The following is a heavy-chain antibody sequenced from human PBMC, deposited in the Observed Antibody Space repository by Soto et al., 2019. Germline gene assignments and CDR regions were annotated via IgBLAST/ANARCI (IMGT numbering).Heavy chain of an antibody. Sequence: QVQLVQSGAEVKKPGASVKVSCKTSGYTFTSYAIHWVRQAPGQGLEWLGWLNIGNGNTQYSPKLHDRVTLTRDTSASTAYMELSSLRSEDTAVYYCAREPLCGGRCYVCWFDPWGQGTLVIVSS. D-gene: IGHD2-15*01. V-gene: IGHV1-3*04. CDR2: LNIGNGNT. J-gene: IGHJ5*02. CDR1: GYTFTSYA. CDR3: AREPLCGGRCYVCWFDP.